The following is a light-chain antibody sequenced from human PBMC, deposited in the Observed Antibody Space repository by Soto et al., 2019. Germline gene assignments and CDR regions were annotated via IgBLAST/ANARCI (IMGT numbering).Light chain of an antibody. CDR2: GAS. V-gene: IGKV3-20*01. Sequence: EIVLTQSPGTLSLSPGERATLSCRASQSVSSNSLAWYQQKPGRAPRLVIYGASSRATGIPDRFSGSGSGTDFSLTISRMEPEDFAVYSCQPYGTSPWNFCQGTKVEIK. CDR3: QPYGTSPWN. CDR1: QSVSSNS. J-gene: IGKJ1*01.